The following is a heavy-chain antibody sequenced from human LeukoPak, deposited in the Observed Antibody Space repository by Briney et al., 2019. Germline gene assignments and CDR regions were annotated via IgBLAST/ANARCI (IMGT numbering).Heavy chain of an antibody. Sequence: TSVKVSCKASGFTFTSSAAQWVRQARGQRLEWIGWIVVGSGNTNYAQKFQERVTITRDMSTSTAYMELSSLRSEDTAVYYCAAGGDEENLYYFDYWGQGTLVTVSS. J-gene: IGHJ4*02. CDR2: IVVGSGNT. CDR3: AAGGDEENLYYFDY. D-gene: IGHD3-16*01. V-gene: IGHV1-58*01. CDR1: GFTFTSSA.